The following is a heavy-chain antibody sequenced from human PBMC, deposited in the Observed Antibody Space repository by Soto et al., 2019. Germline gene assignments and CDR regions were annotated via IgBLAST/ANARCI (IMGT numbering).Heavy chain of an antibody. CDR3: XXXXXXXXXXYETSVDDYFGMDV. J-gene: IGHJ6*02. Sequence: QVQLVQSGAEVKKPGASVKVSCQASGYTLTNYYLHWVRQGPGQGLEWMGIINPRDGSTKYQQKFQGRVTXXSXXAXXXXXXXXXXXXXXXXXXXXXXXXXXXXXXXYETSVDDYFGMDVWGQGTTVTVSS. CDR2: INPRDGST. V-gene: IGHV1-46*01. CDR1: GYTLTNYY. D-gene: IGHD3-22*01.